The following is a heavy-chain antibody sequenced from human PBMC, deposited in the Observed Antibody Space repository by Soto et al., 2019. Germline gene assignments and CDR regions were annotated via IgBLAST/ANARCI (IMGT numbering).Heavy chain of an antibody. Sequence: QVQLVQSGAEVKKPGASVKVSCKASGYTFTSYGISWVRQAPEQGLEWMGWISAYNVKTNYAQKLQGRVTMTTGTSTSTTHMALRSLRSDDTAAYYCARDTRVTTNAFDIWGQGTMVTVSS. CDR1: GYTFTSYG. CDR2: ISAYNVKT. J-gene: IGHJ3*02. CDR3: ARDTRVTTNAFDI. V-gene: IGHV1-18*01. D-gene: IGHD4-17*01.